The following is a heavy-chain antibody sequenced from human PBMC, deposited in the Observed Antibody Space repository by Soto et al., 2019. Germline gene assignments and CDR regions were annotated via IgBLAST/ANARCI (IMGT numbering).Heavy chain of an antibody. Sequence: VQLVESGGGLVEPGGSLRLSCAVSGFTVSNDWMSWVRQAPGKGLEWVARLKSKADGGTTDYTAPVKGRFTISRDDSKNTLFLQMNSLRIEDTAVYYCTTDRFSWGQGVLVTVSS. CDR2: LKSKADGGTT. CDR1: GFTVSNDW. CDR3: TTDRFS. J-gene: IGHJ5*02. V-gene: IGHV3-15*01.